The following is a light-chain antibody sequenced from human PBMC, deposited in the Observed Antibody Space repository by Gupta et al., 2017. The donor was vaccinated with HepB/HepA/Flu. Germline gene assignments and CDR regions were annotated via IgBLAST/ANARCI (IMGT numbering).Light chain of an antibody. J-gene: IGKJ4*01. V-gene: IGKV4-1*01. Sequence: DIVITPSPDSLAVSLGERDTINCKSSQSVLYSSNNKNYLTWYQQKPGQPPKLLIYWASTRESGVPDRFSGSGSGTDFTLTISSLQAEDVAVYYCQQYYSTPLTFGGGTKVEIK. CDR1: QSVLYSSNNKNY. CDR3: QQYYSTPLT. CDR2: WAS.